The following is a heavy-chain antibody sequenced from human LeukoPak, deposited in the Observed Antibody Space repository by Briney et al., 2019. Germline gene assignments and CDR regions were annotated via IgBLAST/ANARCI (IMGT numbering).Heavy chain of an antibody. CDR2: ISYDGSNK. D-gene: IGHD3-9*01. Sequence: GVLRLSCAASGFTFSSYAMHWVRQAPGKGLEWVPVISYDGSNKYYADSVNGLFTISRDSSKTTLHLQMHSLRAEDTAVYYCQGRGGIRYFDWTRAYYSYGMDVWGKGTTVTVSS. CDR3: QGRGGIRYFDWTRAYYSYGMDV. J-gene: IGHJ6*04. CDR1: GFTFSSYA. V-gene: IGHV3-30*04.